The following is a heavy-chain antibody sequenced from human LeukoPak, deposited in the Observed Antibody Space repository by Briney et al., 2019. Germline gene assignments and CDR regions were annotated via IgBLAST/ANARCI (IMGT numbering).Heavy chain of an antibody. CDR2: VNPSGTST. J-gene: IGHJ4*02. D-gene: IGHD2-15*01. CDR3: ARSTGYCSGGSCPTLDY. V-gene: IGHV1-46*01. CDR1: GYTFTSYY. Sequence: ASVKVSCKASGYTFTSYYMHWVRQAPGQGLDWMAIVNPSGTSTSYAQKFQGRVTITADESTSTAYMELSSLGSEDTAVYYCARSTGYCSGGSCPTLDYWGQGTLVTVSS.